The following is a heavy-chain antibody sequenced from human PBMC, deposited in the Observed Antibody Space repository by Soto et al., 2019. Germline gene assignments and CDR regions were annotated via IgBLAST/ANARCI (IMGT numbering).Heavy chain of an antibody. CDR1: GYTFTSYG. D-gene: IGHD6-19*01. CDR3: ARDHDIAVAGTGRYYGMDV. CDR2: ISAYNGNT. Sequence: ASVKVSCKASGYTFTSYGISWVRQAPGQGLEWMGWISAYNGNTNYAQKLQGRVTMTTDTSTSTAYMELRSLRSDDTAVYYCARDHDIAVAGTGRYYGMDVWGQGTTVTVS. V-gene: IGHV1-18*01. J-gene: IGHJ6*02.